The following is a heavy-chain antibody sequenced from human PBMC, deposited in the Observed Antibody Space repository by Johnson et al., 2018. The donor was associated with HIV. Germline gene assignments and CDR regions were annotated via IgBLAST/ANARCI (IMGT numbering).Heavy chain of an antibody. CDR3: TTVTHSSGYYYDRAFDS. Sequence: EVQLVESGGGLVKPGGSLRLSCVVSGFSFSNAWMSWDRQAPGKGLEWVGRIKSKTDGGTTDYAAPVKGRFTLSRDDSKNTLYLQMNSLKTEDTAVYYCTTVTHSSGYYYDRAFDSWGQGTMVTVSS. V-gene: IGHV3-15*01. J-gene: IGHJ3*02. CDR1: GFSFSNAW. D-gene: IGHD3-22*01. CDR2: IKSKTDGGTT.